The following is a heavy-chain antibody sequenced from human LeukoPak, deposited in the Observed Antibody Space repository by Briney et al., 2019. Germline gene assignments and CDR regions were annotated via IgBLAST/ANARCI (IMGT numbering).Heavy chain of an antibody. D-gene: IGHD2-2*01. J-gene: IGHJ6*03. Sequence: ASVKVSCKASGGTFSSYAISWVRQAPGQGLEWMGGIIPIFGTANYAQKFQGRVTITTDESTNTAYMELSSLRSEDTAVYYCARDREDIVVVPATKGGYYYYYMDVWGKGTTVTVSS. CDR1: GGTFSSYA. CDR3: ARDREDIVVVPATKGGYYYYYMDV. CDR2: IIPIFGTA. V-gene: IGHV1-69*05.